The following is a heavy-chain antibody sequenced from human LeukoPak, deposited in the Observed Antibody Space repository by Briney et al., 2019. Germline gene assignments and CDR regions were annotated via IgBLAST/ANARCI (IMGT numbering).Heavy chain of an antibody. CDR3: ARPLVTYYYDSSSPGF. Sequence: SVKVSCKASGYTFTSYDINWVRQTPGQGLEWMGRIIPILGIANYAQKFQGRVTITADKSTSTAYMELSSLRSEDTAVYYCARPLVTYYYDSSSPGFWGRGTLVTVSS. J-gene: IGHJ4*02. CDR1: GYTFTSYD. D-gene: IGHD3-22*01. CDR2: IIPILGIA. V-gene: IGHV1-69*04.